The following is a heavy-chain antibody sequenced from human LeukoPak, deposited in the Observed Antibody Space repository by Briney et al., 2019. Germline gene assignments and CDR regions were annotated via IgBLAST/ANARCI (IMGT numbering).Heavy chain of an antibody. J-gene: IGHJ4*02. CDR3: ARGLHDYTPLDY. V-gene: IGHV3-30*03. CDR2: VSHDGRNE. D-gene: IGHD4-11*01. Sequence: GGSLRLSCAASGFRLSGYWMSWVRQAPGKGLEWVALVSHDGRNENYADSVKGRFTISRDTSKSTLYLQMNSLRGEDTAVYYCARGLHDYTPLDYWGQGTLVTVSS. CDR1: GFRLSGYW.